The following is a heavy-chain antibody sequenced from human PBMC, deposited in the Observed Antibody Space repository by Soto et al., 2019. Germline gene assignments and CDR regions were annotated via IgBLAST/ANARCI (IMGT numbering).Heavy chain of an antibody. CDR2: ISAYNGNT. CDR1: GYPFSSYR. D-gene: IGHD2-15*01. Sequence: ASGNVALKASGYPFSSYRISWARQAPGQGLEWMGWISAYNGNTNYAQKLQGRVTMTTDTSTSTAYMELRSLRSDDTAVYYCARDLRDSSTAGWGHGTLVTVSS. CDR3: ARDLRDSSTAG. J-gene: IGHJ4*01. V-gene: IGHV1-18*01.